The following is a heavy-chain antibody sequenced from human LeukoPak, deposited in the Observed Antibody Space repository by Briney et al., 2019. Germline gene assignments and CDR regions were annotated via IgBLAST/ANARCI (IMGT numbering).Heavy chain of an antibody. CDR1: GGSISSSSYY. D-gene: IGHD4-17*01. CDR2: IYYSGST. J-gene: IGHJ4*02. CDR3: ARGPAFNDYGDVFDY. Sequence: PSETLSLTCTVSGGSISSSSYYWGWIRQPPGKGLEWIGSIYYSGSTYYNPPLKSRVTISVDRSKNQFSLKLSSVTAADTAVYYCARGPAFNDYGDVFDYWGQGTLVTVSS. V-gene: IGHV4-39*07.